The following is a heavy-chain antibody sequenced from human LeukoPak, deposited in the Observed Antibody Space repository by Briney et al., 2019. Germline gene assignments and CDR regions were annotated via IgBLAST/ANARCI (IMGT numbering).Heavy chain of an antibody. V-gene: IGHV4-39*07. CDR3: ARDPAAAGR. CDR1: GGSISSSNFY. J-gene: IGHJ4*02. D-gene: IGHD6-13*01. Sequence: SETLSLTCTVSGGSISSSNFYWGWIRQPPGKGLEWIGSIYYSGSTYYNPSLKSRVSISVDTSKNQFSLKLSSVTAADTAVYYCARDPAAAGRWGQGTLVTVSS. CDR2: IYYSGST.